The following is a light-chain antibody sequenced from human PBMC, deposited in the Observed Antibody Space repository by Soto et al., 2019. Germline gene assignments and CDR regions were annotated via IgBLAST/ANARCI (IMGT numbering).Light chain of an antibody. Sequence: EIVLTQSPGTLSLSPGERATLSCRASQSVSTSYLAWYQQKPGQAPRLLIYGASSRATGIPDRFSGSGSGADFILTISRLEPEDFAVYYCQQYGSVPLTFGRGIKVEIK. CDR2: GAS. J-gene: IGKJ4*01. CDR3: QQYGSVPLT. V-gene: IGKV3-20*01. CDR1: QSVSTSY.